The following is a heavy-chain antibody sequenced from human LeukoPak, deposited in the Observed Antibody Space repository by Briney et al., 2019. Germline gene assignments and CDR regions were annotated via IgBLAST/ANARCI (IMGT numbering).Heavy chain of an antibody. CDR2: ISGSNSYI. Sequence: GGSLRLSCAASGFTFNSYSMNWVRQAPGKGLEWVSSISGSNSYIYYADSVKGRFTISRDNAKNSLYLQMNSLRAEDTAVYYCATDGLGLSGAVDYWGQGTLVTVSS. V-gene: IGHV3-21*01. J-gene: IGHJ4*02. CDR1: GFTFNSYS. CDR3: ATDGLGLSGAVDY. D-gene: IGHD7-27*01.